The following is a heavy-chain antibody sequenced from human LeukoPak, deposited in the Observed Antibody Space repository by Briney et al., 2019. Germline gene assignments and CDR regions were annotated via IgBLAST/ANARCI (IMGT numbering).Heavy chain of an antibody. Sequence: GGSLRLSCAASGFTFDDYAMHWVRQAPGKGLEWVSGISWNSGSIGYADSVKGRFTISRDNAKNALYLQMTSLRAEDTAVYYCARSLELITSIISPDYWGQGTLVTVSS. D-gene: IGHD1-7*01. V-gene: IGHV3-9*01. CDR3: ARSLELITSIISPDY. CDR1: GFTFDDYA. J-gene: IGHJ4*02. CDR2: ISWNSGSI.